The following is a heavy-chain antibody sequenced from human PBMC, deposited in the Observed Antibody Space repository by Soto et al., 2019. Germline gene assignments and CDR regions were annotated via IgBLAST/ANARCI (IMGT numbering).Heavy chain of an antibody. J-gene: IGHJ4*02. Sequence: QVQLQESGPGLVKPSGTLSLTCAVSGGSISSSNWWSWVRQPPGKGLEWIGEIYHSGSTNYNPSLKXRXTXSXXKSRNQFSLKLSSVTAADTAVYYCARRWGEGRGDYWGQGTLVTVSS. D-gene: IGHD3-10*01. CDR3: ARRWGEGRGDY. CDR1: GGSISSSNW. CDR2: IYHSGST. V-gene: IGHV4-4*02.